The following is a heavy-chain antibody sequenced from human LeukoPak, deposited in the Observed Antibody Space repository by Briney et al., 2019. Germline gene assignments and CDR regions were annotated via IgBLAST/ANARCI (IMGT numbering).Heavy chain of an antibody. CDR1: GDSISAGNYY. D-gene: IGHD6-19*01. CDR3: ARIVGSEGYSSGWYDY. CDR2: AYDTGST. Sequence: SETLFLTCTVSGDSISAGNYYWSWIRQPAGKGLEWVGRAYDTGSTWHSPSLKDRVTISIDTSKNQFSVNLNSVTAADTAVYFCARIVGSEGYSSGWYDYWGPGILVTVSS. J-gene: IGHJ4*02. V-gene: IGHV4-61*02.